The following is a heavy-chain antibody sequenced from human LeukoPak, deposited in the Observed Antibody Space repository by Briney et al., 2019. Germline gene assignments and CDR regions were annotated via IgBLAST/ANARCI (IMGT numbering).Heavy chain of an antibody. J-gene: IGHJ3*02. D-gene: IGHD3-10*01. V-gene: IGHV3-9*03. CDR1: GFNFDDYA. CDR3: ARGRGADDAFDI. Sequence: GRSLRLSCTASGFNFDDYAFNWVRQAPGKGLEWVARISWNSDHDYITYAASVKGRFTVSRESAKNSLYLQMNGLRPGDMALYYCARGRGADDAFDIWGQGTMVTVSS. CDR2: ISWNSDHDYI.